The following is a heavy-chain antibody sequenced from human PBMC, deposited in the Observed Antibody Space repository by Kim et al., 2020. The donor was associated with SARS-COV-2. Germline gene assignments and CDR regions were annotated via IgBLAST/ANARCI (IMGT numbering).Heavy chain of an antibody. D-gene: IGHD2-2*02. J-gene: IGHJ1*01. Sequence: GGSLRLSCAASGFTYSSYWMQWVRQAPGKGLVWVSLIKSDGSTTLYAAAVKGRTIMSSEISNNPVYLQINSLRVEDTVVYYAIGGAGWQPDHWGQGTLV. CDR1: GFTYSSYW. CDR3: IGGAGWQPDH. V-gene: IGHV3-74*01. CDR2: IKSDGSTT.